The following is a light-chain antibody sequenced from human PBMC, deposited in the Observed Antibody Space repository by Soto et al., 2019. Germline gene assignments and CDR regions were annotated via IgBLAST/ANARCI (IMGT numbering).Light chain of an antibody. J-gene: IGLJ1*01. CDR1: NIGSKS. CDR3: QVWDSSSDPRGV. Sequence: SYELTQPPSVSVAPGKTARITCGGNNIGSKSVHWYQQKPGQAPVLVIYYDSYRPSGIPERFSGSNSGNTATLTISRVEAGDEADYYCQVWDSSSDPRGVFGTGTKLTVL. V-gene: IGLV3-21*04. CDR2: YDS.